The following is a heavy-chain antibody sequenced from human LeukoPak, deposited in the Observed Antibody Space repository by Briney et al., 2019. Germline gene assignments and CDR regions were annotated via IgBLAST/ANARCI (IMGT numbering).Heavy chain of an antibody. Sequence: SETLSLTCTVSGRSISSFYWSWIRQPPGEGLEWIGYIYDSGSTNYNPSLKSRVTISVDTSKNQFSLKLTSVTAADTAVYYCARRDYSNYVGAFDIWGQGTMVTVSS. CDR2: IYDSGST. CDR3: ARRDYSNYVGAFDI. V-gene: IGHV4-59*08. J-gene: IGHJ3*02. D-gene: IGHD4-11*01. CDR1: GRSISSFY.